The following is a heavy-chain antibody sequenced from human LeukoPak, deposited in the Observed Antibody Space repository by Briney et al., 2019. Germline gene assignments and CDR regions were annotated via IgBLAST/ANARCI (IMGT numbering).Heavy chain of an antibody. V-gene: IGHV1-69*13. CDR1: GGTFSSYA. CDR2: IIPIFGTA. CDR3: AREPYYDFWSGYSGGLNWFDP. Sequence: GASVKVSCKASGGTFSSYAISWVRQAPGQGLEWMGGIIPIFGTANYAQKFQGRVTITADESTSTAYMELSSLRSEDTAVYYCAREPYYDFWSGYSGGLNWFDPWGQGTLVTVSS. J-gene: IGHJ5*02. D-gene: IGHD3-3*01.